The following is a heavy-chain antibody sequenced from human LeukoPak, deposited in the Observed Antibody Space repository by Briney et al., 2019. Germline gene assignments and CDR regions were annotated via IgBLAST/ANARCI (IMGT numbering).Heavy chain of an antibody. V-gene: IGHV4-39*07. CDR1: GGSISSSSYY. Sequence: SETLSLTCTVSGGSISSSSYYWGWIRQPPGKGLEWIANIYYSGSTYYNPSLKSRVTISVDTSKNQFSLKLSSVTAADTAVYYCARGTHVGGYYFDYWGQGTLVTVSS. J-gene: IGHJ4*02. CDR3: ARGTHVGGYYFDY. D-gene: IGHD3-16*01. CDR2: IYYSGST.